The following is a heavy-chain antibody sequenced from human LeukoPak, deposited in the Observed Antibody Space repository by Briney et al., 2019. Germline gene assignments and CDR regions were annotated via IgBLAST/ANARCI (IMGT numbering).Heavy chain of an antibody. D-gene: IGHD3-22*01. J-gene: IGHJ5*02. V-gene: IGHV3-30*04. CDR3: ARSRDYYDSSGYPA. CDR2: ISYDGSNK. Sequence: GRSLRLSCAASGFTFSSYAMHWVRQAPGKGLEWVAVISYDGSNKYYADSVKGRFTISRDNAKNSLYLQMNSLRAEDTAVYYCARSRDYYDSSGYPAWGQGTLVTVSS. CDR1: GFTFSSYA.